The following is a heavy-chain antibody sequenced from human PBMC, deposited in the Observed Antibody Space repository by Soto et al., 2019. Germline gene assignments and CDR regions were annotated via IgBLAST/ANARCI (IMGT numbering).Heavy chain of an antibody. CDR2: ISAYNGNT. D-gene: IGHD3-22*01. Sequence: ASAKVSYNASGYTFTSNGISWVRQAPGQGLEWMGWISAYNGNTNYAQKLQGRVTMTTDTSTSTAYMELRSLRSDDTAVYYCARDLLLDSSGYYYYYYGMDVWGQGTTVTVSS. J-gene: IGHJ6*02. CDR3: ARDLLLDSSGYYYYYYGMDV. V-gene: IGHV1-18*01. CDR1: GYTFTSNG.